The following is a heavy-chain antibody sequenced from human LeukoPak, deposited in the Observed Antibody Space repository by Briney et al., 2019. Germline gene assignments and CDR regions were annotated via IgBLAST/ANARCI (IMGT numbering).Heavy chain of an antibody. J-gene: IGHJ4*02. V-gene: IGHV1-18*01. CDR2: ISAYNGNT. CDR3: ARQGDIVVVPAATLDY. D-gene: IGHD2-2*01. CDR1: GYTFTSYG. Sequence: ASVKVSCKASGYTFTSYGISWVRQAPGQGLEWMGWISAYNGNTNYAQKLQGRVTMTTDTSTSTAYMELRSLRSDDTAVYYCARQGDIVVVPAATLDYWGQGTLVTVSS.